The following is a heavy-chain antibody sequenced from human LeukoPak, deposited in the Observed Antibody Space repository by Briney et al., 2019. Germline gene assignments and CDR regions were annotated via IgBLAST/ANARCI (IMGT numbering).Heavy chain of an antibody. V-gene: IGHV3-23*01. J-gene: IGHJ4*02. CDR3: AKALEQETVIALDS. Sequence: PGGSLRLSCAASGFTFSTYAMSWARQAPGKWLEWVSAISGSGGSTYYADSVKGRFTMSRDNSKMTVYVQMNSLRAEDTSIYFCAKALEQETVIALDSWGQGTLVTVSS. CDR1: GFTFSTYA. D-gene: IGHD6-13*01. CDR2: ISGSGGST.